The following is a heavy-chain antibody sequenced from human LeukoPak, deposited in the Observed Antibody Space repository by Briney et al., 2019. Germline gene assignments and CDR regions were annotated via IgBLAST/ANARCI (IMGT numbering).Heavy chain of an antibody. J-gene: IGHJ4*02. CDR3: ARDSSMLRGPLVIYYFDF. D-gene: IGHD3-10*01. Sequence: PGGSLRLACASSGFTFNTYSMSWVREAPGKGLEWVSFIFSSSTYMYYTDSVKGRFTISRDNSKNTLYLQMNSLRADDTAVYYCARDSSMLRGPLVIYYFDFWGQGTLVTVSS. CDR1: GFTFNTYS. V-gene: IGHV3-21*04. CDR2: IFSSSTYM.